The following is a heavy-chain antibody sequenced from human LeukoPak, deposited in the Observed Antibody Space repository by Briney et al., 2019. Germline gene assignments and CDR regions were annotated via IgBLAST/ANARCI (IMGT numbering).Heavy chain of an antibody. CDR3: ARDLGYSYGYYFDY. J-gene: IGHJ4*02. V-gene: IGHV1-2*02. CDR1: GYIFTGYY. D-gene: IGHD5-18*01. CDR2: ISPNSGGA. Sequence: GASVKVSCKASGYIFTGYYMHWVRQAPGQGLEWMGWISPNSGGADCAQKFQGRVTMTRDTSISTAYMALSRLKSDDTAVYYCARDLGYSYGYYFDYWGQGTLVTVSS.